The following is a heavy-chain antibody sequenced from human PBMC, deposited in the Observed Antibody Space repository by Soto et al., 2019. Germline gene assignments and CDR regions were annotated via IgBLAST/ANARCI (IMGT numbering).Heavy chain of an antibody. J-gene: IGHJ4*02. CDR1: GYTFATHW. Sequence: PGESLKISCKGSGYTFATHWLAWVRQMPGKGLEWMGIIYPGDSDTRYSPSFQGQVTISADQSFSTAYLQWSSLKASDTAIYFCARLERAGFDNWGQGTLVTVSS. CDR3: ARLERAGFDN. D-gene: IGHD1-1*01. V-gene: IGHV5-51*01. CDR2: IYPGDSDT.